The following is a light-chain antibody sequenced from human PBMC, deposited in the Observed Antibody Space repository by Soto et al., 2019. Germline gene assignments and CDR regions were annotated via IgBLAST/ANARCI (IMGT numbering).Light chain of an antibody. V-gene: IGKV1-33*01. CDR3: QQYDNVGIT. CDR1: HDISTH. CDR2: ESP. J-gene: IGKJ5*01. Sequence: QMTQSPSSLSASVGDRVTITCRASHDISTHLNWYQQMPGKAPKLLIYESPNVQTGVPSRFSGRGSGTEFVFTISSLHPEDIGTYYCQQYDNVGITFGQGTRL.